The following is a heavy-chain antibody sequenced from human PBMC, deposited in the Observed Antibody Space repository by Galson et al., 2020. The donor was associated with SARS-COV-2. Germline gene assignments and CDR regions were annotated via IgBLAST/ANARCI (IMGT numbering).Heavy chain of an antibody. CDR1: GFIFSDYA. Sequence: GESLKISCSASGFIFSDYAMHWVRQAPGKGLEYVSALSPNGGTSFYADSVNGRFTMSRDNSNNMFYLQMTALRLEDTALYYCLVKDYY. V-gene: IGHV3-64D*06. CDR2: LSPNGGTS. J-gene: IGHJ6*03. D-gene: IGHD2-8*02. CDR3: LVKDYY.